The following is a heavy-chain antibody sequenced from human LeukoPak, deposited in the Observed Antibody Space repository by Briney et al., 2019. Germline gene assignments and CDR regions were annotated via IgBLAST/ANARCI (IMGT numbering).Heavy chain of an antibody. J-gene: IGHJ4*02. CDR2: IGNDGSDT. CDR3: ARGHYYDSSGYSPPFDY. D-gene: IGHD3-22*01. V-gene: IGHV3-74*01. CDR1: RFTFSSYW. Sequence: PGGSLRLSCAASRFTFSSYWFHWVRQAPGKGLVWVSRIGNDGSDTIYADSVKGRFTISRDNAKNSLYLQMNSLRAEDTAVYYCARGHYYDSSGYSPPFDYWGQGTLVTVSS.